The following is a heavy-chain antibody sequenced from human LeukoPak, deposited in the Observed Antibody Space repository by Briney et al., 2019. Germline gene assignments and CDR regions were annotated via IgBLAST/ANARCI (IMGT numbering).Heavy chain of an antibody. V-gene: IGHV4-4*07. Sequence: SETLSLTCTVSGGSISSYYWSWIRQPAGKGLEWIGRIYTSGSTNYNPSLKSRVTMSVDTSKNQFSLKLSSVTVADTAVYYCARDSPIFGVVITFDYWGQGTLVTVSS. J-gene: IGHJ4*02. CDR2: IYTSGST. CDR3: ARDSPIFGVVITFDY. D-gene: IGHD3-3*01. CDR1: GGSISSYY.